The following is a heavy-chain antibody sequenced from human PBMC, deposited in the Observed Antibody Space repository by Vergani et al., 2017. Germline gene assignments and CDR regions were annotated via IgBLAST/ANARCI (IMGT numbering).Heavy chain of an antibody. D-gene: IGHD2-15*01. CDR2: ICHTEDT. CDR1: GGSISSNNC. Sequence: QLQLHKSGPGLVKPSETLSLTCTLSGGSISSNNCWTWVRQPPGKGLEWIGEICHTEDTKYSPSLKSRVSISVDTSKSQFSLKLNSVTVADTAVYYCARSRPYCTSGSCPAIWGQGTLVTVSS. J-gene: IGHJ4*02. CDR3: ARSRPYCTSGSCPAI. V-gene: IGHV4-4*02.